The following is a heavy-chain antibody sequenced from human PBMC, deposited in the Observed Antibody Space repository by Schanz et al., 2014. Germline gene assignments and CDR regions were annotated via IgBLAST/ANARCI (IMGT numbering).Heavy chain of an antibody. V-gene: IGHV3-74*01. CDR3: ARGAGGLDT. Sequence: EVQLVESGGGFVQPGGSLRLSCAASGFSFSNYWMHWVRQGPGSGLVWVSHINNAGSDTTYADSVKGRFTISRDNTRNTLYLQMXXXXAEDTAVYYCARGAGGLDTWGQGTPVTVSS. J-gene: IGHJ5*02. CDR1: GFSFSNYW. CDR2: INNAGSDT. D-gene: IGHD3-16*01.